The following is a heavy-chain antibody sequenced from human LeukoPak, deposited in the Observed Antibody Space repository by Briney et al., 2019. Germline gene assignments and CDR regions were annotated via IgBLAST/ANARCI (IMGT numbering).Heavy chain of an antibody. CDR2: ISANNGNT. Sequence: ASVKVSCTASGYAFTSYGISWVRQAPGQGLEWMGWISANNGNTNYAQTLQGRVTMTTDTSTSTAYMELRSLRSVDTAVYYCARDAFDIWGQGTMVTVSS. CDR1: GYAFTSYG. J-gene: IGHJ3*02. V-gene: IGHV1-18*01. CDR3: ARDAFDI.